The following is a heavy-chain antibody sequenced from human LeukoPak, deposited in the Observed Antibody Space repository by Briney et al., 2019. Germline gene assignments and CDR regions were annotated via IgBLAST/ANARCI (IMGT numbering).Heavy chain of an antibody. CDR3: AKNVVVKRYIDF. CDR2: ISGGGPTT. V-gene: IGHV3-23*01. Sequence: GGSLRLSCEVSGFTFSTYWMSWVRQAPGKGLQWVAVISGGGPTTEYEDFVKGRFTISRDNSKNTLSLQMNSLTVEDTAIYFCAKNVVVKRYIDFWGQGTLVTVSS. D-gene: IGHD2-15*01. J-gene: IGHJ4*02. CDR1: GFTFSTYW.